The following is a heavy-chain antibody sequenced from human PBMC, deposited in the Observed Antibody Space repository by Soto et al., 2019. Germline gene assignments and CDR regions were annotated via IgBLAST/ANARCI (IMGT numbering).Heavy chain of an antibody. Sequence: QLQLQESGPGLVKPSETLSLSCTVSGGSITSSFYWGWIRQPPGKGLEWIGSIYDTGNTYYNPSLKGRVTISADPSKNQFSLNLISVTAADTAVYYCRSSSRYSTDVWGQGATVTVSS. CDR2: IYDTGNT. CDR3: RSSSRYSTDV. V-gene: IGHV4-39*01. CDR1: GGSITSSFY. J-gene: IGHJ6*02. D-gene: IGHD6-13*01.